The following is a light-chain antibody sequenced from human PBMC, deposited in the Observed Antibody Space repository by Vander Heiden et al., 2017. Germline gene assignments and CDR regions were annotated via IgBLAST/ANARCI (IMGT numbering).Light chain of an antibody. CDR2: KAS. Sequence: DIQMTQSPSTLSASVGDRVTITCRASQSISSWLAWYQQKPGKAPKLLIYKASSLESGVPSRFSGSGSGTEFTLTISSLQPDDFATYYCQQYKSYLMYTFGQRTKLEIK. J-gene: IGKJ2*01. V-gene: IGKV1-5*03. CDR3: QQYKSYLMYT. CDR1: QSISSW.